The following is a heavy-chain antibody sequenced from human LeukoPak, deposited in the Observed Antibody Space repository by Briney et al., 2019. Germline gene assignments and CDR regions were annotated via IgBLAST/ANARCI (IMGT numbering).Heavy chain of an antibody. D-gene: IGHD2-21*01. CDR3: VKWQYCGNNCYFSAFDM. V-gene: IGHV4-59*01. Sequence: SETLSLTXTVSGGSIATNYWSWIRQTPGMGLEWLGYIHYSGNTNNNPSLKGRVTISVDTSRNQFSLKLSSVTAADTAVYYCVKWQYCGNNCYFSAFDMWGQGTVVTVSS. CDR2: IHYSGNT. CDR1: GGSIATNY. J-gene: IGHJ3*02.